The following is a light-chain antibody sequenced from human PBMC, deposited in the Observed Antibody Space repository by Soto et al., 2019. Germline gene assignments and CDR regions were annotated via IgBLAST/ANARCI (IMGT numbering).Light chain of an antibody. J-gene: IGKJ1*01. CDR2: KAS. Sequence: PSTLSGSVGDRVTITCRASQAISSWLAWYQQKPGKAPKLLIYKASTLKSGVPSRFSGSGSGTDFTLTISRLEPEDFAVYYCQHFVNSLTWTFGQGTKVDI. V-gene: IGKV1-5*03. CDR3: QHFVNSLTWT. CDR1: QAISSW.